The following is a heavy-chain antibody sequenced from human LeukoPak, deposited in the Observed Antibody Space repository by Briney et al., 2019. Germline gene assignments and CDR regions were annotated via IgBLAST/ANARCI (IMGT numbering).Heavy chain of an antibody. CDR1: GFTFSNYA. CDR3: AKGVVPAAPSRYYFDY. V-gene: IGHV3-23*01. CDR2: LRGSDGST. J-gene: IGHJ4*02. D-gene: IGHD2-2*01. Sequence: GGSLRLSCAASGFTFSNYAMNWVRQAPGKGLEWVSSLRGSDGSTYYADSVKGRFTISRDNSKNTLYLQMNSLRAEDTAVYYCAKGVVPAAPSRYYFDYWGQGTLVTVSS.